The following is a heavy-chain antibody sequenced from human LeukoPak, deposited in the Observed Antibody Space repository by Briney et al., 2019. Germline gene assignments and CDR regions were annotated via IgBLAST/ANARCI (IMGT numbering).Heavy chain of an antibody. CDR3: ARAHNYDSSGYYGY. D-gene: IGHD3-22*01. J-gene: IGHJ4*02. CDR2: IYYSGST. CDR1: GGSISSYY. Sequence: PSETLSLTCTVSGGSISSYYWSWIRQPPGKGLEWIGYIYYSGSTNYNPSLKSRVTISVDTSKNQFSLKLSSVTAADTAVYYCARAHNYDSSGYYGYWGQGTLVTVSS. V-gene: IGHV4-59*01.